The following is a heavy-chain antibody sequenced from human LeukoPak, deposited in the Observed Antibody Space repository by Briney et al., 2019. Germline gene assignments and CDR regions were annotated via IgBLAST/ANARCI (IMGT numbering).Heavy chain of an antibody. Sequence: GSVKVSCRTSLYTFSDYYIHWVRQAPGQGVEWMGWINRKTGGTSWAQRFQGRVTMTRDTSSNTAYMELSSLTGDDTASFFCARETTPNVEGATWGWFDPWGQGTLVTVSS. J-gene: IGHJ5*02. D-gene: IGHD2-15*01. CDR2: INRKTGGT. CDR3: ARETTPNVEGATWGWFDP. CDR1: LYTFSDYY. V-gene: IGHV1-2*02.